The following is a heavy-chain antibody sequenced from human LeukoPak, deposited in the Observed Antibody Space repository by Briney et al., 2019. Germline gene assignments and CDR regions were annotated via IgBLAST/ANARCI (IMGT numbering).Heavy chain of an antibody. Sequence: SGTLSLTCTVSGGSLSNDDYYWRWIRQPPGEGLEWIRYIYYSGSTYYNPSLKSRVTISVDTSKNQFSLKLSSVTAADTAVYYCARDHGHLGSNRFDPWGQGTLVTVSS. J-gene: IGHJ5*02. V-gene: IGHV4-30-4*01. CDR2: IYYSGST. CDR3: ARDHGHLGSNRFDP. D-gene: IGHD3-10*01. CDR1: GGSLSNDDYY.